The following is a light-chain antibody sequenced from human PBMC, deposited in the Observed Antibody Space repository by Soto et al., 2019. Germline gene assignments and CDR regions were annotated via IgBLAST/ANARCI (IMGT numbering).Light chain of an antibody. V-gene: IGKV1-5*01. CDR3: QQYNSYSPLT. Sequence: DIQMAQSPSTLSASVGGSVTVTCRSSQSISPWLACYQQKPGKAPKLLIYDASSLEGGVPSRFSGSGSGTEFTLTISFLQPDDFATYYCQQYNSYSPLTCGGGTEVDI. CDR1: QSISPW. CDR2: DAS. J-gene: IGKJ4*01.